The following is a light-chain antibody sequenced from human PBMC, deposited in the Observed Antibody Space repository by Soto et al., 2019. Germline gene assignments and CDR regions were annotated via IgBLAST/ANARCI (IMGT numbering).Light chain of an antibody. CDR2: EVS. V-gene: IGLV2-8*01. J-gene: IGLJ1*01. Sequence: QSVLTQPPSASGSPGQSVTISCTGTSSDVGGHNYVSWYQQHPGKAPKLMIYEVSKRPSGVPDRFSGSKSDNTASLTVSGLQAEDEADYDCSSYAGNTAYVFGTGTKVTVL. CDR1: SSDVGGHNY. CDR3: SSYAGNTAYV.